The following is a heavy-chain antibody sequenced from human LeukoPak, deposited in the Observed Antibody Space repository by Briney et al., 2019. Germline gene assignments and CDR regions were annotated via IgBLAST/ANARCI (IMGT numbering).Heavy chain of an antibody. CDR1: GFTVSSNY. D-gene: IGHD2-2*01. CDR2: IHSDGNT. CDR3: SRYGAPGQQPTY. J-gene: IGHJ4*02. V-gene: IGHV3-53*01. Sequence: GGSLRLSCAASGFTVSSNYMSWVRQAPGKGLEWVSIIHSDGNTDSAASMKGRFTISRDNSKNTVYLQMNSLTVADTAGYYCSRYGAPGQQPTYWGQGTLVIVS.